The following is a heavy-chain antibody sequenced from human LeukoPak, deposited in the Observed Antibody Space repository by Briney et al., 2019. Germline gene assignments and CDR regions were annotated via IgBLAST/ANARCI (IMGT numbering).Heavy chain of an antibody. CDR1: DGSCSGYY. V-gene: IGHV4-34*01. Sequence: SETLSLTCAVYDGSCSGYYWSWIRQPPGKGLEWIGEINHSGSTNYNPSLKSRVTISVDTSKNQFSLKLSSVTAADTAVYYCALLPRVYYYDSSGYSARHKKYYFDYWGQGTLVTVSS. CDR2: INHSGST. J-gene: IGHJ4*02. CDR3: ALLPRVYYYDSSGYSARHKKYYFDY. D-gene: IGHD3-22*01.